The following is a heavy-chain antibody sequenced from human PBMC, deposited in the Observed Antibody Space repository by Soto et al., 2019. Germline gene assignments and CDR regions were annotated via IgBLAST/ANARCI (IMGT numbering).Heavy chain of an antibody. J-gene: IGHJ6*02. CDR3: AKYYGDYGRYYYYSGMDV. V-gene: IGHV3-23*01. CDR1: GFTFSSYA. Sequence: PGGSLRLSCAASGFTFSSYAMSWVRQAPGKGLEWVSAISGSGGGTYYADSVKGRFTISRDNSKNTLYLQMNSLRAEDTAVYYCAKYYGDYGRYYYYSGMDVWGQGATVTVSS. D-gene: IGHD4-17*01. CDR2: ISGSGGGT.